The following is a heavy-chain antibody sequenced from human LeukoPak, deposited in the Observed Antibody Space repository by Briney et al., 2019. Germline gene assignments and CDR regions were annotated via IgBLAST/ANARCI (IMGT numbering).Heavy chain of an antibody. Sequence: GESLKISCKGSGSSFTSYWIGWVRPMPGKGLEWMGIIYPGDSDTRYSPSFQGQVTISADKSITTASLQWSSLKASDTAMYYCARRASTDAFDIWGQGTMVTVSS. J-gene: IGHJ3*02. CDR2: IYPGDSDT. CDR1: GSSFTSYW. D-gene: IGHD5/OR15-5a*01. CDR3: ARRASTDAFDI. V-gene: IGHV5-51*01.